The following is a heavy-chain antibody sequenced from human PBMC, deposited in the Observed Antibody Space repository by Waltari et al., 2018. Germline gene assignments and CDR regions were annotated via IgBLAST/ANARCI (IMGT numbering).Heavy chain of an antibody. CDR2: SNPNGGGT. J-gene: IGHJ4*02. V-gene: IGHV1-2*05. Sequence: QVQLVQSGAEVKKAGASVKVSCKASGYTFTGYYMHWVRQAPGQGLEWVGRSNPNGGGTNEAQKIKGRVSMTRNTSISTANVELGRVGSDDTGVYYCARGKEGVVIDYWGQGTLVTVSS. D-gene: IGHD3-3*01. CDR3: ARGKEGVVIDY. CDR1: GYTFTGYY.